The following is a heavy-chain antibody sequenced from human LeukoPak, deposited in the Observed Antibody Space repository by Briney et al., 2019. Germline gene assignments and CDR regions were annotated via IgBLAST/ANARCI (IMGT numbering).Heavy chain of an antibody. CDR1: GGSINSHY. J-gene: IGHJ6*01. CDR2: IYHTGNT. CDR3: ARATGYYTSGPFCYLDG. V-gene: IGHV4-59*11. Sequence: SETLSLTCIVSGGSINSHYWNWIRQPPGKELEWIGYIYHTGNTNYNPSLKTRVTISVDTSKSQFSLKLNSVTAADTAVYYCARATGYYTSGPFCYLDGWGEGTTVTVSP. D-gene: IGHD2-2*02.